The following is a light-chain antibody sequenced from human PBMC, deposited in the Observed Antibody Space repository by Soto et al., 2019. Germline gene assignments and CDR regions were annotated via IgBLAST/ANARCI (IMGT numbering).Light chain of an antibody. CDR2: DVS. J-gene: IGLJ1*01. Sequence: QSVLTQPRSVSGSPGQSVTISCTGTSSDVGAYNYVSWYQQHPGKAPKVMIYDVSKRPSGVPDRFSGSKSANTASLTISGLQSEDEADYYCCSHAGSYNYVLGNGTKVT. CDR3: CSHAGSYNYV. CDR1: SSDVGAYNY. V-gene: IGLV2-11*01.